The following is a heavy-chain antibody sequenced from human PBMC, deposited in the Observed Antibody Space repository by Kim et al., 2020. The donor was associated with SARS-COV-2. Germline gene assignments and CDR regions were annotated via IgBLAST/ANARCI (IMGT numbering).Heavy chain of an antibody. CDR3: AKSSATDYNILTGYYLYYNGMDV. Sequence: GGSLRLSCAASGFTFSSYAMSWVRQAPGKGLEWVSAISGSGGSTYYADSVKGRFTISRDNSKNTLYLQMNSRRAEDTAVYYCAKSSATDYNILTGYYLYYNGMDVWGPRTTVTVSS. V-gene: IGHV3-23*01. J-gene: IGHJ6*02. CDR1: GFTFSSYA. D-gene: IGHD3-9*01. CDR2: ISGSGGST.